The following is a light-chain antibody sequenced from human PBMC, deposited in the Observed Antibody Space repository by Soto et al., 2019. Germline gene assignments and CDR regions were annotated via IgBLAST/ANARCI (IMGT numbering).Light chain of an antibody. Sequence: LTQPPSVSGAPGQRVTISCTGSSSNIGAGYDVHWYQQLPGTAPKLLIYGNSNRPSGVPDRFSGSKSGTSASLAITGLQAEDEADYYCQSYDSSLSVVFGGGTKVTVL. CDR2: GNS. J-gene: IGLJ2*01. V-gene: IGLV1-40*01. CDR3: QSYDSSLSVV. CDR1: SSNIGAGYD.